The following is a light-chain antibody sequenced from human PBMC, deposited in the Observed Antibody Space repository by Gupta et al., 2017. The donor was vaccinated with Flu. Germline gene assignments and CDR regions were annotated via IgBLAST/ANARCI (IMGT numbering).Light chain of an antibody. Sequence: QSVLTQPPSVSGTPRQRVTISCSGSSSNIGNNLVNWYQQLPGMAPRLVLYFDDVGPSGVTDRFSGAKSGTSASLAISGLQSDDDGVYYCAAWDDSLNGWVFGGGTKLTVL. V-gene: IGLV1-36*01. CDR3: AAWDDSLNGWV. CDR2: FDD. J-gene: IGLJ3*02. CDR1: SSNIGNNL.